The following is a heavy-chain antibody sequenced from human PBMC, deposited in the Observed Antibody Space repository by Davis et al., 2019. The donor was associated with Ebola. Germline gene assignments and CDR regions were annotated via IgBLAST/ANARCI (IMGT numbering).Heavy chain of an antibody. Sequence: GGSLSLSCAASGFTFSSYSMNWVRQAPGKGLEWVSSISSSSSYIYYADSVKGRFTISRDNAKNSLYLQMNSLRAEDTAVYYCAKRGQLDGYGDYGYYYGMDVWGQGTTVTVSS. CDR2: ISSSSSYI. D-gene: IGHD4-17*01. CDR3: AKRGQLDGYGDYGYYYGMDV. CDR1: GFTFSSYS. J-gene: IGHJ6*02. V-gene: IGHV3-21*01.